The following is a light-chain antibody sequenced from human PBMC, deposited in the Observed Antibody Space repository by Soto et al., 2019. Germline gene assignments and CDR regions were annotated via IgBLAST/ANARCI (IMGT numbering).Light chain of an antibody. CDR3: QQSYSMPLN. CDR1: QSISSY. Sequence: DIQMTQSPSSLSASVGDRVTITCRASQSISSYLNWYQQKPGKAPKLLIYAASSLQSGVPSRFSGSGSGTDFTLTISSLQPEDFATYYCQQSYSMPLNFGGETKVEIK. V-gene: IGKV1-39*01. J-gene: IGKJ4*01. CDR2: AAS.